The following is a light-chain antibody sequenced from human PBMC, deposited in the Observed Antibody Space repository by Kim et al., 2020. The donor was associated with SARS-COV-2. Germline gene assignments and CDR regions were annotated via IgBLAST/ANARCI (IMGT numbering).Light chain of an antibody. CDR1: QSISSN. CDR2: AAS. Sequence: SSSVGDRVTITCRASQSISSNLNWYQQKLGKAPKLLISAASSLQSGVPSRFSGSGSETDFTLTISSLEPEDFATYYCQQSYNSPYTFGRGTKLEI. V-gene: IGKV1-39*01. CDR3: QQSYNSPYT. J-gene: IGKJ2*01.